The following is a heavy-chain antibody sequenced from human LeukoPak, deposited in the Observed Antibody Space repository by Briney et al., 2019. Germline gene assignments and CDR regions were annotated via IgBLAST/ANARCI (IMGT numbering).Heavy chain of an antibody. J-gene: IGHJ4*02. CDR2: IYYSGST. D-gene: IGHD3-22*01. CDR3: ARTHHPHYYDSSGHLVDY. CDR1: GGSISSGGYY. Sequence: SETLSLTCTVSGGSISSGGYYWSWIRQHPGKGLEWIGYIYYSGSTYYNPSLKSRVTISVDTSKNQFSLKLSSVTAADTAVYYCARTHHPHYYDSSGHLVDYWGQGTLVTVSS. V-gene: IGHV4-31*03.